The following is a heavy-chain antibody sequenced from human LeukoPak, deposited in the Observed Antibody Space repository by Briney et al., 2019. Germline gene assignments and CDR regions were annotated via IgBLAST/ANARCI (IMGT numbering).Heavy chain of an antibody. CDR1: GFTFSSYG. CDR3: AKGGTWIQLWLPDY. J-gene: IGHJ4*02. D-gene: IGHD5-18*01. V-gene: IGHV3-30*18. Sequence: GGSLRLSCAASGFTFSSYGMHWVRQAPGKGLEWVAVISYDGSNKYYADSVKGRFTISRDNSKNTLYLQMNSLRAEDTAVYYCAKGGTWIQLWLPDYWGQGTLVTVSS. CDR2: ISYDGSNK.